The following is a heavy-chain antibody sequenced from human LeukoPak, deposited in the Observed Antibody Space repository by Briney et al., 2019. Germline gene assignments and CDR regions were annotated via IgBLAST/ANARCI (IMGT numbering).Heavy chain of an antibody. D-gene: IGHD3-3*01. CDR1: GYTFTGYY. CDR2: INPNSGGT. J-gene: IGHJ6*02. V-gene: IGHV1-2*06. Sequence: GASVKVSCKASGYTFTGYYMHWARQAPGQGLEWMGRINPNSGGTNYAQKFQGRVTMTRDTSFSTAYMELSRLRSDDTAVYYCAGDYRITIFGVVTDYYYYYGMDVWGQGTTVTVSS. CDR3: AGDYRITIFGVVTDYYYYYGMDV.